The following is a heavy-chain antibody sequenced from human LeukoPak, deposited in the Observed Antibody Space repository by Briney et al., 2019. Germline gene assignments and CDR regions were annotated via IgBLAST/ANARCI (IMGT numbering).Heavy chain of an antibody. J-gene: IGHJ4*02. Sequence: GGSLRVSCAASGFTFSSYSMNGVRQALGKGLWWISYIGISSVNTKYADSVKGRFTISGDKAKNSVYLQMNSLRVEDTAVYYCARDTKYAFDNWGQGTLVTVSS. D-gene: IGHD2-2*01. CDR3: ARDTKYAFDN. V-gene: IGHV3-48*01. CDR2: IGISSVNT. CDR1: GFTFSSYS.